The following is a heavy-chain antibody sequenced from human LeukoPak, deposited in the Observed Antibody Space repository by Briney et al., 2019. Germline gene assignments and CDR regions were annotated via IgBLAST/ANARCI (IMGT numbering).Heavy chain of an antibody. J-gene: IGHJ5*02. D-gene: IGHD6-19*01. CDR1: GGSFSGYY. CDR3: ARGVHARWLVLSGWFDP. V-gene: IGHV4-34*01. CDR2: INHSGST. Sequence: SETLSLTCAVYGGSFSGYYWSWIRQAPGKGLEWIGEINHSGSTNYNPSLKSRVTISVDTSKNQFSLKLSSVTAADTAVYYCARGVHARWLVLSGWFDPWGQGTLVTVSS.